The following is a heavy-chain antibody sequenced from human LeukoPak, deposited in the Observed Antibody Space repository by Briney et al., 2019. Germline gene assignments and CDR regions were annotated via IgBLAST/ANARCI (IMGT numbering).Heavy chain of an antibody. Sequence: SETLSLTCTVSGGSISSYYWSWIRQPPGKGLEWIGYIFYTGSTNYNPSLKSRVTISVLTSKNQFSLKLTSVTAADTAVYYCARGVVAAAGGYFDLWGQGTLVTVSS. V-gene: IGHV4-59*12. CDR2: IFYTGST. D-gene: IGHD2-15*01. CDR1: GGSISSYY. J-gene: IGHJ4*02. CDR3: ARGVVAAAGGYFDL.